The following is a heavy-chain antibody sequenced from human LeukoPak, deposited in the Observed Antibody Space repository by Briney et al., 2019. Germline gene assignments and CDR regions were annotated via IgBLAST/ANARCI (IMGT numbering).Heavy chain of an antibody. V-gene: IGHV3-11*01. J-gene: IGHJ4*02. CDR2: ISSSGTTI. Sequence: GGSLRLSCAASGFTFSNAWMSWVRQAPGKGLEWVSYISSSGTTIYYADSVKGRFTISRDNAKNSLYLQMNNLRAEDTAVYYCARDRWGKYYFDYWGQGTLVTVSS. D-gene: IGHD7-27*01. CDR1: GFTFSNAW. CDR3: ARDRWGKYYFDY.